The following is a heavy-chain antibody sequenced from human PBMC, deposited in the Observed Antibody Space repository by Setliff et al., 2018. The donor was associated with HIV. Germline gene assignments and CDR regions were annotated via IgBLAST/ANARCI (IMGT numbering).Heavy chain of an antibody. CDR3: TRDRGRPDSFDI. Sequence: GESLKISCEASGFTFSSHWMSWVRQAPGKGLEWVANIRQDGSEKYYVDSVKGRFTISRDNAGNSLDLELNYLNDEDTALYFCTRDRGRPDSFDIWGQGTMVTVSS. V-gene: IGHV3-7*01. CDR1: GFTFSSHW. J-gene: IGHJ3*02. D-gene: IGHD1-26*01. CDR2: IRQDGSEK.